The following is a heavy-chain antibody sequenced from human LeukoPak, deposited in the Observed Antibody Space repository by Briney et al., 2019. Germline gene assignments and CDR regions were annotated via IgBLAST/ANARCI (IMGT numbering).Heavy chain of an antibody. J-gene: IGHJ4*02. CDR1: GFTFSDHY. V-gene: IGHV3-11*01. CDR2: ITSSGTTT. D-gene: IGHD4-17*01. Sequence: PGGSLRLSCAASGFTFSDHYMSWFRLSPGEGMEWLLYITSSGTTTDYADAVKGRFTISRDNAKNSMYLQMNSLRPEDAAVYYCARDRDYGDPEWGQGTLVTVSS. CDR3: ARDRDYGDPE.